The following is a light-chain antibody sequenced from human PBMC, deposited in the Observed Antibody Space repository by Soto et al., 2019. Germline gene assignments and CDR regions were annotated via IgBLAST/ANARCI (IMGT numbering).Light chain of an antibody. CDR1: QSVSGY. CDR3: QHRSDWPIT. CDR2: DAF. J-gene: IGKJ5*01. Sequence: LSCWASQSVSGYLAWYQQKLGQPPRLLIYDAFNRAAGIPARFSGSGSGTDFTLTISSLEPEDFAIYYCQHRSDWPITFGQGTRLEIK. V-gene: IGKV3-11*01.